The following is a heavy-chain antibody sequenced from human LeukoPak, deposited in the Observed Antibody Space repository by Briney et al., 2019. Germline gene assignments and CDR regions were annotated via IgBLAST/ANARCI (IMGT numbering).Heavy chain of an antibody. CDR3: ASSLVDCSGGSCYPPVGN. V-gene: IGHV4-39*01. Sequence: SETLSLTCTVSGGSISSSSYYWGWIRQPPGKGLEWFGSIYYSGSTYYNPSLKSRVTISVDTSKNQFSLKLSSVTAADTAVYYCASSLVDCSGGSCYPPVGNWGQGTLVTVSS. CDR1: GGSISSSSYY. D-gene: IGHD2-15*01. CDR2: IYYSGST. J-gene: IGHJ4*02.